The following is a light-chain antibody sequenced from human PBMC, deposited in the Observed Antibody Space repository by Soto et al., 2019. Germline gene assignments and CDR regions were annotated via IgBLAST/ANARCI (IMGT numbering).Light chain of an antibody. Sequence: DIVMTQSPDSLAVSLGERATINCKSSQSLLYSANNKNYLDWYQQKPGQPPKLLIYWASTRESGVPDRYSGSESDTDYTLSISSLQAEDVAVYYCHQYSDIPFTFGQGTKVDI. CDR1: QSLLYSANNKNY. V-gene: IGKV4-1*01. CDR2: WAS. J-gene: IGKJ1*01. CDR3: HQYSDIPFT.